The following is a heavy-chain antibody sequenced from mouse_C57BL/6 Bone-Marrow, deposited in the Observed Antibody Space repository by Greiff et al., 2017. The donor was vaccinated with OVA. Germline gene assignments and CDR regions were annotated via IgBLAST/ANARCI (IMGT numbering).Heavy chain of an antibody. CDR2: IYPRSGNT. J-gene: IGHJ4*01. CDR3: ARSGLLRYAMDY. D-gene: IGHD1-1*01. Sequence: VQLQQSGAELARPGASVKLSCKASGYAFTSYGISWVKQRTGQGLEWIGEIYPRSGNTYYNEKFKGKATLTADKSSSTAYMELRSLTSEDSAVYFCARSGLLRYAMDYWGQGTSVTVSS. CDR1: GYAFTSYG. V-gene: IGHV1-81*01.